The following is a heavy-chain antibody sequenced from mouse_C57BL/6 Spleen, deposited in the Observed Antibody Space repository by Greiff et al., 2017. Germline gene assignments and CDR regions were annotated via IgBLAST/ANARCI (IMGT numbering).Heavy chain of an antibody. Sequence: QVQLKQSGAELVRPGTSVKVSCKASGYAFTNYLIEWVKQRPGQGLEWIGVINPGSGGTNYNEKFKGKATLTADKSSSTAYMQLSSLTSEDSAVYFCARDGDYGRYFDVWGTGTTVTVSS. CDR3: ARDGDYGRYFDV. D-gene: IGHD2-13*01. J-gene: IGHJ1*03. V-gene: IGHV1-54*01. CDR1: GYAFTNYL. CDR2: INPGSGGT.